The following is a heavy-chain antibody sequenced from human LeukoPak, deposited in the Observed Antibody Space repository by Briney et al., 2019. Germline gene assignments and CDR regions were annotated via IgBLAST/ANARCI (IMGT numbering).Heavy chain of an antibody. CDR2: IYYSGST. D-gene: IGHD4-11*01. J-gene: IGHJ4*02. CDR1: GGSISSGVYY. CDR3: ARGAAGYSNPLDY. Sequence: SETLSLTRTVSGGSISSGVYYWSWIRQHPGKGLEWIGYIYYSGSTYYSPSLKSRVTISVDTSKNQFSLKLSSVTAADTAVYYCARGAAGYSNPLDYWGQGTLVTVSS. V-gene: IGHV4-31*03.